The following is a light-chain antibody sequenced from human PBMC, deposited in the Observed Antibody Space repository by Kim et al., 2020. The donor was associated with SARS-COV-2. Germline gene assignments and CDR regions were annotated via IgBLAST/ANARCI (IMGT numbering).Light chain of an antibody. CDR3: QKYNSDPLT. CDR1: QGISNY. Sequence: ASVGDTVTITSRASQGISNYLAWYQQKPEKVPKHLMYAASTLQSGFPSRFSGSGSGTDFTLTISSLKPEDVANYYCQKYNSDPLTFGGGTKVDIK. CDR2: AAS. J-gene: IGKJ4*01. V-gene: IGKV1-27*01.